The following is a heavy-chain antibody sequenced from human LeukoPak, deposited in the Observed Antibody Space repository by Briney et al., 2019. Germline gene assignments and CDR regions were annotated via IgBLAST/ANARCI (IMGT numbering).Heavy chain of an antibody. CDR3: ARERQNKDFWSGGDY. D-gene: IGHD3-3*01. J-gene: IGHJ4*02. V-gene: IGHV3-74*01. CDR2: INPDDGST. Sequence: GGSLRLSCAASGFTFRKYWLHWVRQAPGKGLVWVSRINPDDGSTSYADSVKGRFTISRDSAKSTLYLQMNTLRPEDTAVYYCARERQNKDFWSGGDYWGQGTLVTVSS. CDR1: GFTFRKYW.